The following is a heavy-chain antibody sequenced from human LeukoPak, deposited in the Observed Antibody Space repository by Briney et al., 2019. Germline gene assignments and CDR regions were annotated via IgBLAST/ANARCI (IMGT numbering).Heavy chain of an antibody. Sequence: SGPTLVNPRQTLTLTCTFSGFSLTTSGFGVGWIRQPPGKALEWLALIYWDDDKRYSPSLKTRVTITKGTSKNQVVLTMTNMDPVDTASYYCAPLSLVDNTGYYYIDYGGQGALVTVSS. V-gene: IGHV2-5*02. CDR1: GFSLTTSGFG. CDR2: IYWDDDK. D-gene: IGHD3-9*01. J-gene: IGHJ4*02. CDR3: APLSLVDNTGYYYIDY.